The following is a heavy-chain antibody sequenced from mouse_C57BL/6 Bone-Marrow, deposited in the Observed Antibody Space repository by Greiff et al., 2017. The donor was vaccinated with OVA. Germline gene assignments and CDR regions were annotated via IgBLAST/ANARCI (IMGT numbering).Heavy chain of an antibody. CDR2: INPNNGGT. J-gene: IGHJ2*01. CDR1: GYTFTDYY. D-gene: IGHD1-1*01. V-gene: IGHV1-26*01. CDR3: ARGYYGSSDY. Sequence: EVQLQQSGPELVKPGASVKISCKASGYTFTDYYMNWVKQSHGKSLEWIGDINPNNGGTSYNQKFKGKATLTVDKSSSTAYMELRSLTSEDSAVYYCARGYYGSSDYWGQGTTLTVSS.